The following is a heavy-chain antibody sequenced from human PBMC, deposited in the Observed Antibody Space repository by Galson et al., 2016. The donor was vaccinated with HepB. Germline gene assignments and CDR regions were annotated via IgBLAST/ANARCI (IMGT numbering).Heavy chain of an antibody. Sequence: SLRLSCAASGFTFSNYAMSWVRQAPGKGLEWVSGISGNGSNTYYADSVKGRFTISRDNSKNTMFLQMHSLRAEDTAVYYCAKDEGWGATGRYYLDYWGQGTMVTVSS. D-gene: IGHD1-26*01. J-gene: IGHJ4*02. CDR2: ISGNGSNT. CDR3: AKDEGWGATGRYYLDY. V-gene: IGHV3-23*01. CDR1: GFTFSNYA.